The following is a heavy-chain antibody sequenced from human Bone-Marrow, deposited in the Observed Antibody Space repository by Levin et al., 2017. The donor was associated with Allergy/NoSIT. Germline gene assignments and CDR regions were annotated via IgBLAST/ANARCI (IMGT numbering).Heavy chain of an antibody. D-gene: IGHD3-16*02. CDR3: ARAYRYGLDI. CDR2: IKQDGSEI. V-gene: IGHV3-7*01. J-gene: IGHJ6*02. CDR1: GFTFTSYW. Sequence: GGSLRLSCAASGFTFTSYWMDWVRQAPGKGLEWVANIKQDGSEIHFVDSVKGRFTISRDNAENSVYLQMNNLRGEDTAIYFCARAYRYGLDIWGQGTTVIVSS.